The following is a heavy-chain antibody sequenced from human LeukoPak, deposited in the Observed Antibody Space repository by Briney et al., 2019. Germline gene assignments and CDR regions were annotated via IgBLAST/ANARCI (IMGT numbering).Heavy chain of an antibody. CDR2: MNPNSVNT. Sequence: ASVKVSCKASGYTFTSYDINWVRQATGQGLEWMGWMNPNSVNTGYAQKFQGRVTMTRNTSISTAYMELSSLRSEDTAVYYCARVRVPRYFDWLFAYYYYGMDVWGQGTTVTVSS. D-gene: IGHD3-9*01. V-gene: IGHV1-8*01. CDR1: GYTFTSYD. CDR3: ARVRVPRYFDWLFAYYYYGMDV. J-gene: IGHJ6*02.